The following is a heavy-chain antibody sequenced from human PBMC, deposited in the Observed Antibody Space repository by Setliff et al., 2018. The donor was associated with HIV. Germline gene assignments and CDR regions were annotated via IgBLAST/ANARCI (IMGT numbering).Heavy chain of an antibody. CDR3: ARRERYYDILTGRVSDGFDI. CDR2: IYTSGST. V-gene: IGHV4-61*09. CDR1: GGSISSGSYF. J-gene: IGHJ3*02. Sequence: SETLSLTCTVSGGSISSGSYFWSWIRRPAGKGLEWIGHIYTSGSTNYNPSLKSRVTTSVDTSKNHFSLRLSSVTAADTAVYYCARRERYYDILTGRVSDGFDIWGQGTMVTVSS. D-gene: IGHD3-9*01.